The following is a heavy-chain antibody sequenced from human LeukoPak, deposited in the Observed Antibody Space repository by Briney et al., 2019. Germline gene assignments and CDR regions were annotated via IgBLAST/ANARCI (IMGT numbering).Heavy chain of an antibody. Sequence: TSEALSLTCAVYGGSFSGYYWSWLRPPPGKGLEWIGEINHSGSTNYNPSLKSRVTISVDTSKKQFSLKLSSVTAADTAVYYCARGRFGSSWYHPLYYYYYMDVWGKGTTVTVSS. CDR1: GGSFSGYY. CDR3: ARGRFGSSWYHPLYYYYYMDV. J-gene: IGHJ6*03. D-gene: IGHD6-13*01. CDR2: INHSGST. V-gene: IGHV4-34*01.